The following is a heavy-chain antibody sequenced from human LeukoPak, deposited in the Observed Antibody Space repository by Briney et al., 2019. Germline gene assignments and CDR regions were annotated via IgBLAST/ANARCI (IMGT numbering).Heavy chain of an antibody. CDR3: ARVDGELYYFDY. CDR1: GGSISSYY. Sequence: SETLSLTCTVSGGSISSYYWSWIRQPPGKGLEWIGYIYYSGSTNYNPSLKSRVTISVDTSKNQFSLKLSSVTAADTAVYYCARVDGELYYFDYWGQGTLVTVSS. V-gene: IGHV4-59*12. CDR2: IYYSGST. D-gene: IGHD1-7*01. J-gene: IGHJ4*02.